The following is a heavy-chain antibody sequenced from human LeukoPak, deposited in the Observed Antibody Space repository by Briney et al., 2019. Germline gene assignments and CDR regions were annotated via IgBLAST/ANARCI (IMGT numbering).Heavy chain of an antibody. CDR1: GGSISSSSYY. J-gene: IGHJ4*02. CDR2: IYYSGST. D-gene: IGHD4-17*01. CDR3: ARQGAVTTRPHYFDY. Sequence: SETLSLTCTVSGGSISSSSYYWGWIRQPPGKGLEWIGSIYYSGSTYYNPSLKSRVTISVDTSKNQFSLKLSSVTAADTAVYYCARQGAVTTRPHYFDYWGQGTLVTVSS. V-gene: IGHV4-39*01.